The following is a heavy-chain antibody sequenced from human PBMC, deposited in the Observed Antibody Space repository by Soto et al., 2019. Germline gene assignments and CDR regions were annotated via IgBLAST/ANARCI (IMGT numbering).Heavy chain of an antibody. CDR3: AKMYSSSYYGMDV. CDR2: ISYDGSNK. CDR1: GFTFSSYG. V-gene: IGHV3-30*18. D-gene: IGHD6-13*01. Sequence: QVQLVESGGGVVQPGRSLRLSCAASGFTFSSYGMHWVRQAPGKGPEWVAVISYDGSNKYYADSVKGRFTISRDNSKNTLYLQMNSLRAEDTAVYYCAKMYSSSYYGMDVWGQGTTVTVSS. J-gene: IGHJ6*02.